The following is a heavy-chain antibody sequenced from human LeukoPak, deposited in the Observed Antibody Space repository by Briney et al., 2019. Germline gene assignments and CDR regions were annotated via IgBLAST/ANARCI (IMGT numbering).Heavy chain of an antibody. CDR1: GFTFTSYT. CDR3: ATDCSSTSCYAY. J-gene: IGHJ4*02. D-gene: IGHD2-2*01. V-gene: IGHV3-21*01. Sequence: GGSLRLSCAASGFTFTSYTMNWVRQAPGRGLEWVSSISSSSSYIYYADSVKGRFTISRDNAKNSLYLQMNSLRAEDTAVYYCATDCSSTSCYAYWGQGTLVTVSS. CDR2: ISSSSSYI.